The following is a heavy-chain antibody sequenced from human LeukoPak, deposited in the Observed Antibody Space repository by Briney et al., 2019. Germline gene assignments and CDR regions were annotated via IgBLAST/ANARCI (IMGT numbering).Heavy chain of an antibody. CDR2: INPSGGST. CDR1: GYTFTSYY. V-gene: IGHV1-46*01. D-gene: IGHD3-22*01. J-gene: IGHJ5*02. Sequence: ASVKVSCKASGYTFTSYYMHWVRQAPGQGLEWMGIINPSGGSTSYAQKFQGRVTMTRDTSTSTVYMELSSLRAEDTAVYYCARDPPSNYYDSLHGHSWGQGTLVTVSS. CDR3: ARDPPSNYYDSLHGHS.